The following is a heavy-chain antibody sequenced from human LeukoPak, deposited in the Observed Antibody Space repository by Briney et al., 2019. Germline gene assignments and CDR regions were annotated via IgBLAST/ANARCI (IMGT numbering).Heavy chain of an antibody. Sequence: SETLSLTCTVSGGSISSSSYYWGWIRQPPGKGLEWIGSIYNSGSTYYNPSLKSRVTISIDTSKNQFSLNLSSVTAADTAVYYCARDAEDSSGYSFDYWGQGTLVTVSS. CDR3: ARDAEDSSGYSFDY. CDR2: IYNSGST. V-gene: IGHV4-39*07. D-gene: IGHD3-22*01. J-gene: IGHJ4*02. CDR1: GGSISSSSYY.